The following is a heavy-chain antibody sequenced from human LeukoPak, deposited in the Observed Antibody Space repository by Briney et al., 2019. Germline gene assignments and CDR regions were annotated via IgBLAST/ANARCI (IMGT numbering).Heavy chain of an antibody. CDR2: ISYDGRDQ. V-gene: IGHV3-30-3*01. CDR1: GFSLRGYA. CDR3: ARIGLGVSFGSGFDY. J-gene: IGHJ4*02. Sequence: GGSLRLSCVASGFSLRGYAMHWVRQAPGKGGLEWVTMISYDGRDQYYADSVKGRFTISRDDSKNTLFLQMNSLRVKDTAMYHCARIGLGVSFGSGFDYWGQGTLVTVTS. D-gene: IGHD3-10*01.